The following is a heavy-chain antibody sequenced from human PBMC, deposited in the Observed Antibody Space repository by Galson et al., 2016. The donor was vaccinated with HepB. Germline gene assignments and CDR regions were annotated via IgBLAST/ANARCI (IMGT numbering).Heavy chain of an antibody. Sequence: TLSLTCTVSGGSISTADYYWSWLRQVPGKGLEWIGYIYHSGDSYYNPSVESRVTLSIDASKNQFSLRLTSVTAADTAVYYCARGILSGYFYFDDWGQGTLVAVSS. CDR2: IYHSGDS. J-gene: IGHJ4*01. CDR3: ARGILSGYFYFDD. D-gene: IGHD3-9*01. CDR1: GGSISTADYY. V-gene: IGHV4-31*03.